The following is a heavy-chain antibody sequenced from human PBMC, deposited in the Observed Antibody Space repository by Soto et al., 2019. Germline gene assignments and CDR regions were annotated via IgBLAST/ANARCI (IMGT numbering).Heavy chain of an antibody. CDR3: AKDIHPEPAGGMDV. CDR1: GFTFDDYA. J-gene: IGHJ6*02. V-gene: IGHV3-9*01. Sequence: GGSLRLSCAASGFTFDDYAMHWVRQAPGKGLEWVSGISWNSGSIGYADSVKGRFTISRDNAKNSLYLQMNSLRAEDTALYYCAKDIHPEPAGGMDVWGQGTTVTVSS. CDR2: ISWNSGSI.